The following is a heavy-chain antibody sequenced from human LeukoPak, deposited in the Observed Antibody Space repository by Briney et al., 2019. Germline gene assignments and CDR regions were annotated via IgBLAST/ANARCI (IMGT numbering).Heavy chain of an antibody. Sequence: PGGSLRLSCAASGFTFSSYGMHWVRQAPGKGLEWVAVISYDGSNEYYADSVKGRFTISRDNSKNTLYLQMNSLRAEDTAVYYCAKAHLDYWGQGTLVTVSS. CDR1: GFTFSSYG. J-gene: IGHJ4*02. CDR3: AKAHLDY. V-gene: IGHV3-30*18. CDR2: ISYDGSNE.